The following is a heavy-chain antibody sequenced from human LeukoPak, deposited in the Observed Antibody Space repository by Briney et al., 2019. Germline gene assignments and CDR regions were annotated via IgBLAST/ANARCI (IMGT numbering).Heavy chain of an antibody. CDR1: GFTFDDYA. CDR2: ISWNSGSM. CDR3: ARMARSYYAY. Sequence: PGRSLRLSCAASGFTFDDYAMHWVRQAPGKGLEWVSGISWNSGSMDYADSVKGRFTISRDNAKNSLYLQMNSLRAEDTAVYYCARMARSYYAYWGQGTLVTVSS. D-gene: IGHD1-26*01. V-gene: IGHV3-9*01. J-gene: IGHJ4*02.